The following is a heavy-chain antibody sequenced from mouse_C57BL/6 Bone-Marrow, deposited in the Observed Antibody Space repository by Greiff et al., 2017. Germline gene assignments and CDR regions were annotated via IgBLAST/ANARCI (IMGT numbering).Heavy chain of an antibody. Sequence: VQLVESGAGLVQPGASVKLSCKSSEYAFPTYYMSWVRQSPGQGLELIGDINRGSGSTNYHDTLKSQATLTVDTASSTVYMQLSSLTSEDSAVYYCARKGDYGGSCAGYCDVWGTGTTVTVSA. CDR1: EYAFPTYY. CDR2: INRGSGST. J-gene: IGHJ1*03. CDR3: ARKGDYGGSCAGYCDV. D-gene: IGHD1-1*01. V-gene: IGHV1-55*01.